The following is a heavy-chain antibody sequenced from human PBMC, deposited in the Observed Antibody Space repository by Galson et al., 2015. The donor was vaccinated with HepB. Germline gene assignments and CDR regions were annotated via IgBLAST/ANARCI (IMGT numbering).Heavy chain of an antibody. CDR1: GFTVSNNY. CDR3: ARASRGYNYGYFGY. Sequence: SLRLSCAASGFTVSNNYMDWVRQAPGKGLEWVAIIYSDGRTYYADSVKGRFTISRQNSENTLYLQMNSLRAEDTAVYYCARASRGYNYGYFGYWGRGTPVTVSS. V-gene: IGHV3-53*04. J-gene: IGHJ4*01. D-gene: IGHD5-18*01. CDR2: IYSDGRT.